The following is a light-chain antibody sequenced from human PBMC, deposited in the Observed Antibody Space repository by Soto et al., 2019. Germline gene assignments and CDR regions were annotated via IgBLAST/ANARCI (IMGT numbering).Light chain of an antibody. V-gene: IGLV2-8*01. CDR3: SSDAGRNNLV. Sequence: QSALTQPPSASGSPGQSVTISCTGTSSDVGGYNYVSWYQQHPGKAPKLMIYDVSKRPSGVPDRFSGSKSGNTASLTVSGLQAEDEAYYYCSSDAGRNNLVFGGGTKLTVL. CDR1: SSDVGGYNY. J-gene: IGLJ2*01. CDR2: DVS.